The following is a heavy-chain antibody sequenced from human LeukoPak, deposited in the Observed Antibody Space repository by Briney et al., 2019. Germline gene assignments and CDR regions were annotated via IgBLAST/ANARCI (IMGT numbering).Heavy chain of an antibody. CDR3: ARDKAGQSPLSSDFLLRPLYYGMDV. Sequence: GSLRLSCAASGFTFSSYAMSWVRQAPGKGLEWVSAISGSGGSTYYADSVKGRFTIARDNAKNSLYLQMNSLRAEDTAVYYCARDKAGQSPLSSDFLLRPLYYGMDVWGQGTTVTVSS. D-gene: IGHD6-19*01. CDR1: GFTFSSYA. V-gene: IGHV3-23*01. CDR2: ISGSGGST. J-gene: IGHJ6*02.